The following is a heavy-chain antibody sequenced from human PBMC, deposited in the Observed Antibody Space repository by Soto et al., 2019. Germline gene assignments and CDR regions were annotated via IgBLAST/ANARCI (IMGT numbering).Heavy chain of an antibody. D-gene: IGHD6-13*01. CDR1: GFTFSSYA. CDR2: ISYDGSNK. J-gene: IGHJ6*02. V-gene: IGHV3-30-3*01. Sequence: QVQLVESGGGVVQPGSSLRLSCAASGFTFSSYAMHWVRQAPGKGLEWVAVISYDGSNKYYADSVKGRFTISRDNSKNTLYLQMNSLRAEDTAVYYCARDSSSWSYYYYGMDVWGQGTTVTVSS. CDR3: ARDSSSWSYYYYGMDV.